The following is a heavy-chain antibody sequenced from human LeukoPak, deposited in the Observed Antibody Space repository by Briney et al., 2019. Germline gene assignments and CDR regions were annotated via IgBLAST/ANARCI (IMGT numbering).Heavy chain of an antibody. D-gene: IGHD6-19*01. J-gene: IGHJ5*02. Sequence: ASVKVSCKASGYTFTSYYMHWVRQAPGQGLEWMGIINPSGGSTSYAQKFQGRVTMTRDTSTSTVYMELSSLRSEDTAVYYCARGAGQWLVRNWFDPWGQGTLVTVSS. V-gene: IGHV1-46*01. CDR1: GYTFTSYY. CDR2: INPSGGST. CDR3: ARGAGQWLVRNWFDP.